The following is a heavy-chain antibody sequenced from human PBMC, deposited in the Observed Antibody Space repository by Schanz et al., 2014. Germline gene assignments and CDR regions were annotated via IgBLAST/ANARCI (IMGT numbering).Heavy chain of an antibody. Sequence: QVQLQESGPGLVKPSETLSLTCTVSGASISFYDWNWIRQSPGKGLGWIGYIYHSGSPIYNPSLQSRFTISIDTPKTQFSRKMESVPAADTAMYFCARQGDVYRLDYWGQGTLVTVTS. J-gene: IGHJ4*02. CDR3: ARQGDVYRLDY. CDR1: GASISFYD. V-gene: IGHV4-59*08. D-gene: IGHD1-26*01. CDR2: IYHSGSP.